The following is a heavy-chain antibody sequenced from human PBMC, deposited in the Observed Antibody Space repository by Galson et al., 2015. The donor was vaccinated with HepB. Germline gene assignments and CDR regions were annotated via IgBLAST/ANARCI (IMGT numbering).Heavy chain of an antibody. J-gene: IGHJ3*02. V-gene: IGHV3-74*01. CDR1: GFTFSSYW. CDR2: INSDGSST. Sequence: SLRLSCAASGFTFSSYWMHWVRQAPGKGLVWVPRINSDGSSTSYADSVKGRFTISRDNAKNTLYLQMNSLRAEDTAVYYCARVWAYCSSTSCSGPRDAFDIWGQGTMVTVSS. D-gene: IGHD2-2*01. CDR3: ARVWAYCSSTSCSGPRDAFDI.